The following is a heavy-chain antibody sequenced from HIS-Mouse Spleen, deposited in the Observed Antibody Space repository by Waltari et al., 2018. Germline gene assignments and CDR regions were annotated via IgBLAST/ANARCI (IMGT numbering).Heavy chain of an antibody. CDR2: IYHSGIT. D-gene: IGHD5-12*01. CDR3: ARMSKYSGLNWYFDL. V-gene: IGHV4-38-2*01. Sequence: EWIGSIYHSGITYYNPALKSRVTISVDTSKNQFSLKLSSVTAADTAVYYCARMSKYSGLNWYFDLWGRGTLVTVSS. J-gene: IGHJ2*01.